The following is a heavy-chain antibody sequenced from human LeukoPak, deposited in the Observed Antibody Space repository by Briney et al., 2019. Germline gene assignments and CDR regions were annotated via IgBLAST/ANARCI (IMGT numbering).Heavy chain of an antibody. V-gene: IGHV4-59*01. CDR3: ARDRPYYFGSGSYYDGFDI. CDR2: IYHSGST. D-gene: IGHD3-10*01. CDR1: GISISRYS. Sequence: SETLSLTCTVPGISISRYSWSWIRQPPGKGLEWIGYIYHSGSTNYNPSLKSRVTISLDTSKNQFSLKLSSVPAADTALYYCARDRPYYFGSGSYYDGFDIWGQGTLVTVSS. J-gene: IGHJ4*02.